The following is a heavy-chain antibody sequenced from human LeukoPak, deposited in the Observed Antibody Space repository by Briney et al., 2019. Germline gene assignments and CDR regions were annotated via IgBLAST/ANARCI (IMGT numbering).Heavy chain of an antibody. CDR3: ARNDYYSADC. CDR1: GYSVSSGYW. V-gene: IGHV4-4*02. D-gene: IGHD3-10*01. J-gene: IGHJ4*02. Sequence: SGTLSLTCAVSGYSVSSGYWWSWVRQSPGEGLEWIGEINHSGTTTNYDPSLKSRVAISPDKPNNQFSLEVTSMTAADTAVYYCARNDYYSADCWGQGALVTVSS. CDR2: INHSGTTT.